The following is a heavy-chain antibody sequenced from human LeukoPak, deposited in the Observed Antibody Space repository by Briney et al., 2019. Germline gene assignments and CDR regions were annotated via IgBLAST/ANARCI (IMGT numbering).Heavy chain of an antibody. CDR2: INHSGST. CDR1: GGSFSGYY. CDR3: ARGKKGYGSGSYYSLRYYFDY. V-gene: IGHV4-34*01. J-gene: IGHJ4*02. D-gene: IGHD3-10*01. Sequence: SETLSLTCAVYGGSFSGYYWSWIRQPPGKGLEWIGEINHSGSTNYNPSLKSRATISVDTSKNQFSLKLSSVTAADTAVYYCARGKKGYGSGSYYSLRYYFDYWGQGTLVTVSS.